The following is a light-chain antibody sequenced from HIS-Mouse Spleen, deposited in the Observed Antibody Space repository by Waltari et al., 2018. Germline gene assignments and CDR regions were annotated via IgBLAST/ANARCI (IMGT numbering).Light chain of an antibody. J-gene: IGLJ3*02. CDR3: AAWDDSLSGPV. CDR2: GNN. Sequence: QSVLTPPPSASGTPRQRVTIPCSGRSSNLRMNYVYWYQQLPGTAPKLPIYGNNQRPSGVPDRFSGSKSGTSASLAISGLRSEDEADYYCAAWDDSLSGPVFGGGTKLTVL. CDR1: SSNLRMNY. V-gene: IGLV1-47*01.